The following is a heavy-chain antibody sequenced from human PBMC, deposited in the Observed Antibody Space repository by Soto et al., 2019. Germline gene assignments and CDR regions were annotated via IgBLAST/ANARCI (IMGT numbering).Heavy chain of an antibody. D-gene: IGHD3-9*01. Sequence: SETLSLTCAVSGCSISSGGYSWSWIGQPPGKGLEWIGYIYHSGSTYYNPSLKSRVTISVDRSKNQFSLKLSSVTAADTAVYYCAVQAYDILTGSAVLDYWGQGTLVTVSS. V-gene: IGHV4-30-2*01. CDR2: IYHSGST. J-gene: IGHJ4*02. CDR1: GCSISSGGYS. CDR3: AVQAYDILTGSAVLDY.